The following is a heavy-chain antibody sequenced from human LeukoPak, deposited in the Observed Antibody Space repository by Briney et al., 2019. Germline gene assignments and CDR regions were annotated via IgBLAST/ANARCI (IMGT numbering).Heavy chain of an antibody. CDR1: RGTFTNYA. V-gene: IGHV1-69*01. CDR3: ARDRPGRYCSTTRCFTASPFAP. D-gene: IGHD2-2*02. CDR2: IIPIFPTA. J-gene: IGHJ5*02. Sequence: SVKVSCKAARGTFTNYAISCVRQAPGQGLEWMGGIIPIFPTANYAQKFQGRVTITADESTSTAYMELSSLRSEDTAVYYCARDRPGRYCSTTRCFTASPFAPWGQGTLVTVSS.